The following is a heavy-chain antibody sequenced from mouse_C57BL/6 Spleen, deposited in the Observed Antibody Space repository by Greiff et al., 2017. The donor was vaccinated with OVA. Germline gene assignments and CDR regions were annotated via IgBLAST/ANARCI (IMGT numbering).Heavy chain of an antibody. D-gene: IGHD1-1*01. CDR3: AKCHGSRPYYAMDY. CDR1: GFSLTSYG. V-gene: IGHV2-3*01. Sequence: VKLVESGPGLVAPSQSLSITCTVSGFSLTSYGVSWVRQPPGKGLEWLGVIWGDGSTTYHSALISRLSISKDNSKSQVFLKLNSLQTDDTATYDCAKCHGSRPYYAMDYWGQGTSVTVSS. J-gene: IGHJ4*01. CDR2: IWGDGST.